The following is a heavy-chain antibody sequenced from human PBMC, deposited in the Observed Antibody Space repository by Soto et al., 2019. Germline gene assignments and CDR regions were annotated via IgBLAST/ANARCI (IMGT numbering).Heavy chain of an antibody. CDR1: GFTFSSYA. CDR2: ISASGGTT. CDR3: AKGYRFGYDFLFADY. V-gene: IGHV3-23*01. D-gene: IGHD3-3*01. Sequence: EVQLLDSGGGLVQPRGSLRLSCAASGFTFSSYAMGWVRQAPGKGLDWVSSISASGGTTNYADSVKGRFTISRDNSKNTLYLQVNSLRVEDTAVYYCAKGYRFGYDFLFADYWGQGTLVTVSS. J-gene: IGHJ4*02.